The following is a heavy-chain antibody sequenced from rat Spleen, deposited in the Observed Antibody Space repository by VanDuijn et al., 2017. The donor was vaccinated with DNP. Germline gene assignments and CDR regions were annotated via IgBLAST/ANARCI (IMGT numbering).Heavy chain of an antibody. V-gene: IGHV5-31*01. J-gene: IGHJ3*01. CDR1: GFTFNNYW. CDR2: ITSSGDST. CDR3: ARQRVMYTTATGFAY. D-gene: IGHD1-6*01. Sequence: EVQLVESGGDLVQPGRSLKLSCVASGFTFNNYWMTWIRQVPGKGLEWVASITSSGDSTYYPDSVKGRFTISRDNAKSCLYLHMNSLKSEDTATYYCARQRVMYTTATGFAYWGQGTLVTVSS.